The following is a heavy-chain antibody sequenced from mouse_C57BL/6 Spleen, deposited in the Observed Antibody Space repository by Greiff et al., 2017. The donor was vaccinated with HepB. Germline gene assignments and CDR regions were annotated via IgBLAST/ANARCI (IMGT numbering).Heavy chain of an antibody. CDR2: IDPSDSYT. J-gene: IGHJ2*01. V-gene: IGHV1-59*01. CDR1: GYTFTSYW. D-gene: IGHD1-1*01. CDR3: ARTMGDYGSRGYFDY. Sequence: QVQLQQPGAELVRPGTSVKLSCKASGYTFTSYWMHWVKQRPGQGLEWIGVIDPSDSYTNYNQKFKGKATLTVDTSSSTAYMQLSSLTSEDSAVYYCARTMGDYGSRGYFDYWGQGTTLTVSS.